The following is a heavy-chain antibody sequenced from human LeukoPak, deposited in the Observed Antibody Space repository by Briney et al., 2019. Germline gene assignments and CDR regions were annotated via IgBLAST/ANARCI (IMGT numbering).Heavy chain of an antibody. J-gene: IGHJ5*02. CDR3: ARDRPSRRANWFDP. V-gene: IGHV1-69*05. CDR1: GGTFSSYA. Sequence: ASVKVSCKASGGTFSSYAISWGRQAPGQGLEWMGGIIPIFGTANYAQKFQGRVTITTDGSTSTAYMKLSSLRSEATAEYYCARDRPSRRANWFDPWGQGTLVTVSS. CDR2: IIPIFGTA.